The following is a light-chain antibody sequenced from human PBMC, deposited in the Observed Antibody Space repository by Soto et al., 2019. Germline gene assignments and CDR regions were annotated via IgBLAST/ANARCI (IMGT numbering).Light chain of an antibody. Sequence: EIVLTQSPATLSLSPGERATLSCTASQSVNSYLAWYQHRPGQAPRLLIYGASSRATGIPDRFSGSGSGTDFTLTISRLEPEDFAVYFCQHYGSSPWTFGQGTKVDIK. CDR2: GAS. CDR3: QHYGSSPWT. J-gene: IGKJ1*01. V-gene: IGKV3-20*01. CDR1: QSVNSY.